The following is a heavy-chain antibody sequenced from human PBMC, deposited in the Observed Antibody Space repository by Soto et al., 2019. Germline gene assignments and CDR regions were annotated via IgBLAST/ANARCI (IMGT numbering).Heavy chain of an antibody. CDR3: ARDCGYGDYYFDY. Sequence: ASVKVSCKASGYTFTVYYMHWVRQAPGQGLEWMGWINPNSGGSNYAQKFQGWVTMTRDTSISTAYMELSRLRSDDTAVYYCARDCGYGDYYFDYWGQGTLVTVSS. CDR1: GYTFTVYY. J-gene: IGHJ4*02. CDR2: INPNSGGS. D-gene: IGHD4-17*01. V-gene: IGHV1-2*04.